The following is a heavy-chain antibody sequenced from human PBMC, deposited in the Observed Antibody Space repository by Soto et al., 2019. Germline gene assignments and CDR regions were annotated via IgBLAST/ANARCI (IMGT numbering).Heavy chain of an antibody. J-gene: IGHJ4*02. D-gene: IGHD5-12*01. CDR3: TTIGGYDLVRSYDY. Sequence: GGSLRLSCAASGFTFSNAWMNWVRQAPGKGLEWVGRIKSKTDGGTTDYAAPVKGRFTISRDDSKNTLYLQMNSLKTEDTAVYYCTTIGGYDLVRSYDYWGQGTLVTVSS. CDR2: IKSKTDGGTT. V-gene: IGHV3-15*07. CDR1: GFTFSNAW.